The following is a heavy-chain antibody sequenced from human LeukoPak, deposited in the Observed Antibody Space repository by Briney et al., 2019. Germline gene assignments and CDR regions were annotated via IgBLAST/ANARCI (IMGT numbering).Heavy chain of an antibody. CDR3: AKGSAGDYYGSGSSFDY. V-gene: IGHV3-9*03. CDR1: GFTFDDYA. D-gene: IGHD3-10*01. Sequence: GGSLRLSCAASGFTFDDYAMHWVRQAPGKGLEWVASISWNSGSIGYADSVKGRFTISRDNAKNSLYLQMNSLRAEDMALYYCAKGSAGDYYGSGSSFDYWGQGTLATVSS. J-gene: IGHJ4*02. CDR2: ISWNSGSI.